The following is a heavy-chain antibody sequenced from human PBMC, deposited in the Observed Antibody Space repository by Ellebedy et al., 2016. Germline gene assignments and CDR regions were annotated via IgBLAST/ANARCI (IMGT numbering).Heavy chain of an antibody. CDR3: ARGRSSSSGIDYFDY. CDR1: GFTFSSYA. J-gene: IGHJ4*02. V-gene: IGHV3-30-3*01. CDR2: ISYDGSNK. Sequence: GESLKISXAASGFTFSSYAMHWVRQAPGKGLEWVAVISYDGSNKYYADSVKGRFTISRDNSKNTLYLQMNSLRAEDTAVYYCARGRSSSSGIDYFDYWGQGTLVTVSS. D-gene: IGHD6-6*01.